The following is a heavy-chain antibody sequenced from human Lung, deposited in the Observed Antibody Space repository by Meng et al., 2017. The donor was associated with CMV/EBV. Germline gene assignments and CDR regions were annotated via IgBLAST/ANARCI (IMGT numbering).Heavy chain of an antibody. Sequence: GGSLRLXXAASGFTVTRNWMTWVRQAPGKGLEWVANINENGTDKNYLDSVKGRFTISRDNVKKSVYLQMNTLGGEDTAVYYCARPIEGIRETLDYWGQGTLVTVSS. CDR3: ARPIEGIRETLDY. J-gene: IGHJ4*02. V-gene: IGHV3-7*01. CDR1: GFTVTRNW. CDR2: INENGTDK. D-gene: IGHD3-10*01.